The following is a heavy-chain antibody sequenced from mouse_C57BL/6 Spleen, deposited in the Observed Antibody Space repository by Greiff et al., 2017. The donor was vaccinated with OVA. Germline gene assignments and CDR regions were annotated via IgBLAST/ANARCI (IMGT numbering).Heavy chain of an antibody. V-gene: IGHV1-9*01. J-gene: IGHJ3*01. CDR1: GYTFPGYW. CDR2: ILPGSGST. Sequence: QVQLKQSGAELMKPGASVKLSCKATGYTFPGYWIEWVKQRPGHGLEWIGEILPGSGSTNYNEKFKGKATFTADTSSNTAYMQLSSLTTEDSAIYYCARSYSNYGGTLAYWGQGTLVTVSA. D-gene: IGHD2-5*01. CDR3: ARSYSNYGGTLAY.